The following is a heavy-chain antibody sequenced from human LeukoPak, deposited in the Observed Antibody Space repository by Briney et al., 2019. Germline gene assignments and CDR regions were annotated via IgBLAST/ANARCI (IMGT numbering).Heavy chain of an antibody. CDR2: ISSSGSTI. D-gene: IGHD2-2*01. V-gene: IGHV3-48*03. Sequence: GGSLRLSCAASGFTFSSYDMNWVRQAPGKGLEWVSYISSSGSTIYYADSVKGRFTISRDNAKNSLYLQMNSLRAEDTAVYYCARGVSVVVPAAISPNMDGWGQGTTVTVSS. CDR1: GFTFSSYD. CDR3: ARGVSVVVPAAISPNMDG. J-gene: IGHJ6*02.